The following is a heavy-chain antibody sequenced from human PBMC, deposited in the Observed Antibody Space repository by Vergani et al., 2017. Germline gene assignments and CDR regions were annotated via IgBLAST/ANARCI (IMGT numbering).Heavy chain of an antibody. CDR2: IKQDGSVK. V-gene: IGHV3-7*03. CDR3: ARLVGVMYGGYDY. Sequence: EVQLLESGGGLVQPGGSLRLSCAASGFTFSSYWMSWVRQAPGKGLEWVANIKQDGSVKYYADSVKGRFTISSDNDKNSLYLQMNSLRADDTAVYYCARLVGVMYGGYDYWGQGTLVTVSS. CDR1: GFTFSSYW. J-gene: IGHJ4*02. D-gene: IGHD5-12*01.